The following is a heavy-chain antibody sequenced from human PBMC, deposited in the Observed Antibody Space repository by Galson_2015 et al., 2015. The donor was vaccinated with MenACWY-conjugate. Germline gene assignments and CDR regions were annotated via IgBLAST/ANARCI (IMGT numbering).Heavy chain of an antibody. Sequence: SLRLSCATSGFTFSRYWMSWVRQAPGKGLEWVANIKQDGSEKYYVDSVKGRFTISRDNAKNSLYLQMNSLRAEDTAVYYCARDSGCSSTSCIYYFDVWGQGTTVIVSS. D-gene: IGHD2-2*01. CDR1: GFTFSRYW. CDR2: IKQDGSEK. CDR3: ARDSGCSSTSCIYYFDV. J-gene: IGHJ6*03. V-gene: IGHV3-7*03.